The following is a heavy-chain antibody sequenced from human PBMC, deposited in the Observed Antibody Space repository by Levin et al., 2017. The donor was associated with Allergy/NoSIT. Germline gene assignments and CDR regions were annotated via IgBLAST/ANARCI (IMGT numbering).Heavy chain of an antibody. Sequence: AGGSLRLSCAASGFTFSSYWMSWVRQAPGKGLEWVANIKQDGSEKYYLDSVKGRFTISRDNAKNSLYLQMNSLRAEDTAVYYCARDLRKDSSGWPSDYWGQGTLVTVSS. CDR2: IKQDGSEK. V-gene: IGHV3-7*01. D-gene: IGHD6-19*01. CDR1: GFTFSSYW. J-gene: IGHJ4*02. CDR3: ARDLRKDSSGWPSDY.